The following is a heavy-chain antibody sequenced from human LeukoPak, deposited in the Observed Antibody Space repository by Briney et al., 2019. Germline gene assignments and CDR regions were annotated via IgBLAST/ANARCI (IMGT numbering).Heavy chain of an antibody. D-gene: IGHD6-19*01. CDR2: IYYSGST. Sequence: PSETLSLTCTVSGGSISSSSYYWGWIRQPPGKGLEWIGSIYYSGSTYYNPSLKSRITISVETAKNQFSLKLSSVTAADTAVYYCARHVDSSGWANYWGQGTLVTVSS. CDR3: ARHVDSSGWANY. J-gene: IGHJ4*02. CDR1: GGSISSSSYY. V-gene: IGHV4-39*01.